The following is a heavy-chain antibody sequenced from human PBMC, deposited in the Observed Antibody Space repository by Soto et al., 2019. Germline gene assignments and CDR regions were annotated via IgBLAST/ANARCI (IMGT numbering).Heavy chain of an antibody. Sequence: GGSLRLSCAASGFTFSSYAMNWVHQAPGKGLEWVSAISGSGGSTYYADSVKGRFTISRDSSKNTLYLQMNSLRAEDTAAYYCAKGNSWSPALVLDIWGQGTMVTVSS. D-gene: IGHD1-7*01. CDR3: AKGNSWSPALVLDI. CDR1: GFTFSSYA. J-gene: IGHJ3*02. CDR2: ISGSGGST. V-gene: IGHV3-23*01.